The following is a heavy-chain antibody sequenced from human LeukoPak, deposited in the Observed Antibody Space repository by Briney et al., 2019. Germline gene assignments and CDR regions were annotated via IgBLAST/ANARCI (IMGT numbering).Heavy chain of an antibody. CDR2: MYYSGYMFYSGSP. D-gene: IGHD4-23*01. Sequence: SETLSLTCTVSGGSISSDWWSWIRQPPGKGLGWIGYMYYSGYMFYSGSPYYNPSLKSRVTISVDMSENRISLKVNSVTAADTAVYYCARGVAVGGKRFDPWGQGTLVTVSS. J-gene: IGHJ5*02. CDR3: ARGVAVGGKRFDP. CDR1: GGSISSDW. V-gene: IGHV4-59*01.